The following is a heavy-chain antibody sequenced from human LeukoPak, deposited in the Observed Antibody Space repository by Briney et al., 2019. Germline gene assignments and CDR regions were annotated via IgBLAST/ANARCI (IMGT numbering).Heavy chain of an antibody. D-gene: IGHD5-18*01. V-gene: IGHV1-8*01. CDR3: ARGSQLWLEFDY. CDR2: MNPNSGNT. J-gene: IGHJ4*02. Sequence: ASVKVSCKASGYTFTSYDINWVRQATGQGLEWMGWMNPNSGNTGYAQKFQGRVTMTRDTSISTAYMELSRLRSDDTAVYYCARGSQLWLEFDYWGQGTLVTVSS. CDR1: GYTFTSYD.